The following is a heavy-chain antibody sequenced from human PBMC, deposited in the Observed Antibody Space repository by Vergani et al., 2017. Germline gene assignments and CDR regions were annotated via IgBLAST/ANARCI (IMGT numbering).Heavy chain of an antibody. CDR3: VKDIAASGNYWYFGL. V-gene: IGHV3-9*01. CDR1: GFTFDDYA. D-gene: IGHD6-13*01. Sequence: EVQLVEPGGGLVQPGRSLRLSCAASGFTFDDYAMHWVRQAPGKGLEWVSGINWNSDSIAYADSVKGRFTISRDNAKNSLYLQMNSLRAEDTALYYCVKDIAASGNYWYFGLWGRGTLVTVSS. J-gene: IGHJ2*01. CDR2: INWNSDSI.